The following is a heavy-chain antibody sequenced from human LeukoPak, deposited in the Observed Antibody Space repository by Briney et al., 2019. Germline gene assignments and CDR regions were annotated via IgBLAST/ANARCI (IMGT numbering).Heavy chain of an antibody. V-gene: IGHV4-39*07. J-gene: IGHJ4*02. CDR3: ARGKLGYCTNGVCSFDY. CDR1: GGSINTNNYY. D-gene: IGHD2-8*01. CDR2: IYHSGST. Sequence: SETLSLTCNVSGGSINTNNYYWGWIRQPPGKGLEWIGSIYHSGSTYYNPSLKSRVTISVDRSKNQFSLKLSSVTAADTAVYYCARGKLGYCTNGVCSFDYWGQGTLVTVSS.